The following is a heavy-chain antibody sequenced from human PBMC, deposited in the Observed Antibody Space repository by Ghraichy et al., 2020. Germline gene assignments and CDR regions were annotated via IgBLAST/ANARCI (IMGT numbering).Heavy chain of an antibody. CDR3: ARGVYYYGSGSYPYWYFDL. CDR1: GGSFSGYY. J-gene: IGHJ2*01. D-gene: IGHD3-10*01. CDR2: INHSGST. V-gene: IGHV4-34*01. Sequence: SETLSLTCAVYGGSFSGYYWSWIRQPPGKGLEWIGEINHSGSTNYNPSLKSRVTISVDTSKNQFSLKLSSVTAADTAVYYCARGVYYYGSGSYPYWYFDLWGRGTLVTVSS.